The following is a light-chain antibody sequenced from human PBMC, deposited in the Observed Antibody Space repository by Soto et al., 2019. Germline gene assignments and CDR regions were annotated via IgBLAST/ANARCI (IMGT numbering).Light chain of an antibody. Sequence: DIQMTQSPSTLSGSVGDRVTITCRASQTISSWLAWYQQKPGKAPKLLIYKASTLKSGVPSRFSGSGSGTEFTLTISSLQPEDFATYFCKQSSAFPLTFGGGTKVDNK. CDR1: QTISSW. V-gene: IGKV1-5*03. J-gene: IGKJ4*01. CDR2: KAS. CDR3: KQSSAFPLT.